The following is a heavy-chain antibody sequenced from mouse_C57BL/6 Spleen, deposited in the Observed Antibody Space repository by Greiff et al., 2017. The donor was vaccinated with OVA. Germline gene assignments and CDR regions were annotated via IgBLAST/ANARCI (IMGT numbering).Heavy chain of an antibody. CDR2: ISYDGSN. CDR1: GYSITSGYY. Sequence: EVQLKESGPGLVKPSQSLSLTCSVTGYSITSGYYWNWIRQFPGNKLEWMGYISYDGSNKYNPSLKNRISITRDTSKNQFFLKLKSVTTEDTATYYCARDKAYAMDYWGQGTSVTVSS. V-gene: IGHV3-6*01. CDR3: ARDKAYAMDY. D-gene: IGHD3-2*02. J-gene: IGHJ4*01.